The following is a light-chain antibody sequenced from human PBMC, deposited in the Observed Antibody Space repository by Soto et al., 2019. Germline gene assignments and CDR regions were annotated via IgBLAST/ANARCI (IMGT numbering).Light chain of an antibody. Sequence: SVLTQPASVSGAPGQSITISCTGTSSDVGGSNYVSWYQHHPHRAPKLLIYEVSYRPSGVSNRFSGSKSGNMASLTISGLQAEDEADYYCSSYTSSNTLEVFGSGNKVTVL. CDR2: EVS. V-gene: IGLV2-14*01. CDR3: SSYTSSNTLEV. CDR1: SSDVGGSNY. J-gene: IGLJ1*01.